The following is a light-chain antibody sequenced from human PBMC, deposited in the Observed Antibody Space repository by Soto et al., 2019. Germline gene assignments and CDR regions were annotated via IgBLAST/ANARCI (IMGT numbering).Light chain of an antibody. CDR1: SSNIGAGYD. V-gene: IGLV1-40*01. Sequence: SVLTQPPSVSGAPGQRVTISCTGSSSNIGAGYDVHWYQQLPGTAPKLLIYGNSNRPSGVPDRFSGSKSGTSASLAITGLRAEDEADYYCQSYDSSLGGWVFGGGTKVTVL. CDR2: GNS. CDR3: QSYDSSLGGWV. J-gene: IGLJ3*02.